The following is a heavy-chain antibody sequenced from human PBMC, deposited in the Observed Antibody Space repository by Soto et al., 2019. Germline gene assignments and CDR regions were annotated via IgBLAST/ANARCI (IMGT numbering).Heavy chain of an antibody. D-gene: IGHD1-26*01. V-gene: IGHV3-33*01. CDR3: ARDGVGATTGLDAFDI. Sequence: GGSLRLSCAASGFTFSSYGMHWVRQAPGKGLEWVAVIWYDGSNKYYADSVKGRFTISRDNSKNTLYLQMNSLRAEDTAVYYCARDGVGATTGLDAFDIWGQGTMVTVSS. CDR2: IWYDGSNK. J-gene: IGHJ3*02. CDR1: GFTFSSYG.